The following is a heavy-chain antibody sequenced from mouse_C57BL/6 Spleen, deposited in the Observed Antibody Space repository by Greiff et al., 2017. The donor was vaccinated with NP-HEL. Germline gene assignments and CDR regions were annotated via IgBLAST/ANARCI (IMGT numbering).Heavy chain of an antibody. V-gene: IGHV14-4*01. CDR1: GFNIKDDY. Sequence: EVQLQQSGAELVRPGASVKLSCTASGFNIKDDYMHWVKQRPEQGLEWIGWIDPENGDTEYASKFQGKATITADTSSNTAYLQLSSLTSEDTAVYYCTTGYDGTPYAMDYWGQGTSVTVSS. J-gene: IGHJ4*01. D-gene: IGHD2-2*01. CDR2: IDPENGDT. CDR3: TTGYDGTPYAMDY.